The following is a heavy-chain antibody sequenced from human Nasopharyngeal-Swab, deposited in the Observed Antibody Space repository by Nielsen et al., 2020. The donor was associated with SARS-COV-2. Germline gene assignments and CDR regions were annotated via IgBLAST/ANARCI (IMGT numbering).Heavy chain of an antibody. V-gene: IGHV7-4-1*01. CDR2: INTNAGTA. CDR1: GYTFSKYA. Sequence: ASVKVSCKASGYTFSKYAINWVRQAPGQGLEWMGWINTNAGTATYVQGFTGRFVFSLDTSVSTAYLQIDSLRTEDSAVFYCARDTWDAWGQGTTVTVSS. D-gene: IGHD2/OR15-2a*01. J-gene: IGHJ6*02. CDR3: ARDTWDA.